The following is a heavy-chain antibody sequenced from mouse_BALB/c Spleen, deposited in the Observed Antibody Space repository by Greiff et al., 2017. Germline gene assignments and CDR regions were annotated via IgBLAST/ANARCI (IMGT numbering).Heavy chain of an antibody. V-gene: IGHV3-2*02. Sequence: EVMLVESGPGLVKPSQSLSLTCTVTGYSITSDYAWNWIRQFPGNKLEWMGYISYSGSTSYNPSLKSRISITRDTSKNQFFLQLNSVTTEDTATYYCARNMITTGWFAYWGQGTLVTVSA. CDR2: ISYSGST. D-gene: IGHD2-4*01. J-gene: IGHJ3*01. CDR3: ARNMITTGWFAY. CDR1: GYSITSDYA.